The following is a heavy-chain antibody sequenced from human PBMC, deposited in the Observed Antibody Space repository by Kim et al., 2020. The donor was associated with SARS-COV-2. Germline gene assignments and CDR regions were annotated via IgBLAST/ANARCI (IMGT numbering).Heavy chain of an antibody. CDR3: ARDNPGYYYYYGMDV. CDR1: GGSISSGGYY. J-gene: IGHJ6*02. V-gene: IGHV4-31*03. Sequence: SETLSLTCTVSGGSISSGGYYWSWIRQHPGKGLEWIGYIYYSGSTYYNPSLKSRVTISVDTSKNQFSLKLSSVTAADTAVYYCARDNPGYYYYYGMDVWGQGTTVTVSS. CDR2: IYYSGST.